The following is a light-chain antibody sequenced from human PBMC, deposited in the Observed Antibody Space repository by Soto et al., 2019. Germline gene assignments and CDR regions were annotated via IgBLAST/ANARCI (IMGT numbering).Light chain of an antibody. CDR2: KAS. V-gene: IGKV1-5*03. Sequence: DIQMTQSPSTLSGSVGDRFTITCRASQSISAWLAWYQQKPGKAPRLLIYKASTLEIGVPSRFSGSGSGTEFTLTISSLQPDDVAIYYCQQYNDYSWTFGQGTKVDIK. CDR3: QQYNDYSWT. J-gene: IGKJ1*01. CDR1: QSISAW.